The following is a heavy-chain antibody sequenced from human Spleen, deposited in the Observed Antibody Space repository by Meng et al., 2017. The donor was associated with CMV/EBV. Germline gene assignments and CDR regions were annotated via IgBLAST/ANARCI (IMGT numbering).Heavy chain of an antibody. Sequence: GESLKISCAASGFPFSTYAMHWVRQAPGKGLEWVAVITYDGRNKYNADSVKGRFTISRDNSKNTLFLEMNGLRTEDTAVYYCARSLRDYSTSSNYYYYGMDVWGQGTTVTVSS. J-gene: IGHJ6*02. CDR1: GFPFSTYA. V-gene: IGHV3-30*04. D-gene: IGHD6-6*01. CDR2: ITYDGRNK. CDR3: ARSLRDYSTSSNYYYYGMDV.